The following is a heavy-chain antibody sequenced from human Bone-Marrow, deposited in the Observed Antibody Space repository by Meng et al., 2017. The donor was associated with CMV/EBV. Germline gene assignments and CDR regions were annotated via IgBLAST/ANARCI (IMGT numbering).Heavy chain of an antibody. D-gene: IGHD4-11*01. CDR1: GYTFTSYD. V-gene: IGHV1-8*01. Sequence: GESLKISCKTSGYTFTSYDINWVRQATGQGLEWMGWMNPNTGDTGVAQKFQDRVTMTRDTSITTAYMELSSLRSEDTAVYYCARDHDYSNLNWFDPWGQGTLVTVSS. CDR2: MNPNTGDT. J-gene: IGHJ5*02. CDR3: ARDHDYSNLNWFDP.